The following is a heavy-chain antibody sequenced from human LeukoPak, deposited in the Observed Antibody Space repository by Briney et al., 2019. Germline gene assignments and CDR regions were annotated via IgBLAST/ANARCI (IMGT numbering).Heavy chain of an antibody. D-gene: IGHD6-13*01. Sequence: SQTLSLTCTVSRGSISSGSYYWSWIRQPAGKALEWIGRIYTSGSTNYNPSLKSRVTISVDTSKNQFSLKLSSVTAADTAVYYSASSEYSSSRREIQHWGQGTLVTVSS. CDR1: RGSISSGSYY. CDR2: IYTSGST. V-gene: IGHV4-61*02. CDR3: ASSEYSSSRREIQH. J-gene: IGHJ1*01.